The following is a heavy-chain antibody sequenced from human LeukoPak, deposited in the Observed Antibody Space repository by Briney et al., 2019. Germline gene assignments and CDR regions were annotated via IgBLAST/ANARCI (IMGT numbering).Heavy chain of an antibody. CDR2: IKSKTDGGTT. J-gene: IGHJ4*02. CDR3: TTAHPSGSYSIDY. CDR1: GFTFSNAW. D-gene: IGHD1-26*01. V-gene: IGHV3-15*01. Sequence: GGSLRLSCAASGFTFSNAWMSWVRQAPGKGLEWVGSIKSKTDGGTTDYAAPVKGRFTISRDDSKNTLYLQMNSLKTEDTAVYYCTTAHPSGSYSIDYWGQGTLVTVSS.